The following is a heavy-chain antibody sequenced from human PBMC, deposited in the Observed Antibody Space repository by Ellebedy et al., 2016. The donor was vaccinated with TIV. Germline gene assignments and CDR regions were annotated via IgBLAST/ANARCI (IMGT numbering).Heavy chain of an antibody. Sequence: GESLKISCVASGFTFSGYAMSWVRQAPGKGLEWVSGINNGGRTTYYADSVEGRFIISRDNSKKTLYLQMNSLRAEDTAVYYCAKGRGGGSDSSAPRYYFDSWGLGTLVTVSS. D-gene: IGHD6-19*01. CDR2: INNGGRTT. CDR1: GFTFSGYA. V-gene: IGHV3-23*01. J-gene: IGHJ4*02. CDR3: AKGRGGGSDSSAPRYYFDS.